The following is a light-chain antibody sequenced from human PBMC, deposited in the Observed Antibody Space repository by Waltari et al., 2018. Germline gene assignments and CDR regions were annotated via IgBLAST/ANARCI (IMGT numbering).Light chain of an antibody. CDR1: QIIREH. J-gene: IGKJ1*01. CDR3: QQSYTQPWT. Sequence: DIQMTQSPSSLSASVGDRVTISCRASQIIREHLNWYQQKPGRAPNVLISGASRFVSGVPSRFSGNGSGADFTLTISSLQAADSATYWCQQSYTQPWTFGQGTKVEIK. V-gene: IGKV1-39*01. CDR2: GAS.